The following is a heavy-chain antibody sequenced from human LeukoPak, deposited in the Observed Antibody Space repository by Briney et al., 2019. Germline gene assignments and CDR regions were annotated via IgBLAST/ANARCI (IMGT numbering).Heavy chain of an antibody. CDR2: IWRSDHT. J-gene: IGHJ4*02. V-gene: IGHV4-4*02. CDR3: ARDPHCSSTNCPFDF. D-gene: IGHD2-2*01. CDR1: GGSISSSDW. Sequence: KTSETLSLTCAVSGGSISSSDWWRWVRQPPGRGLEWIGYIWRSDHTNYNPSLKSRVTMSLDKSKNQFSLKLSSVTAADTAVYYCARDPHCSSTNCPFDFWGQGTLVIVSS.